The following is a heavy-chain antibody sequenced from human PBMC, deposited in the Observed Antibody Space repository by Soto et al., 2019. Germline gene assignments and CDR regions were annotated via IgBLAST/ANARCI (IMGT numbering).Heavy chain of an antibody. D-gene: IGHD1-26*01. V-gene: IGHV4-30-4*08. CDR1: GDSISRGAYY. CDR2: ISNSGST. J-gene: IGHJ4*02. Sequence: SETLSLTCTVSGDSISRGAYYWTWIRQHPGKGLEWIGYISNSGSTNYNPSLKSRLTISVDTSKNQFSLKLTSVTAADTAVYYCARRYGSAIDYWGQGTLVTVSS. CDR3: ARRYGSAIDY.